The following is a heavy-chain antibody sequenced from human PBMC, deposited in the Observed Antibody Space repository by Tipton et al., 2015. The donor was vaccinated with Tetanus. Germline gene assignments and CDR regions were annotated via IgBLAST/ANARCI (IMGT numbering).Heavy chain of an antibody. CDR1: GASISSAIYY. V-gene: IGHV4-39*02. CDR3: ARPIKQWLVPVDS. CDR2: VHPRGST. J-gene: IGHJ4*02. D-gene: IGHD6-19*01. Sequence: TLSLTCAVSGASISSAIYYWAWLRQTPGKGLEWIGEVHPRGSTNYNPSLKSRVTISLDTSKTHFCLNLSSVTAADTAVYYCARPIKQWLVPVDSWGQGTLVTVSS.